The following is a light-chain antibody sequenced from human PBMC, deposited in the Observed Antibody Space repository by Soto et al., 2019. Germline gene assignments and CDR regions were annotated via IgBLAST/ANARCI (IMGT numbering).Light chain of an antibody. CDR1: SSDVGGYNS. CDR2: DVI. CDR3: SSYTSSSLFV. V-gene: IGLV2-14*03. J-gene: IGLJ1*01. Sequence: QSALTQPASVSGSPGQSITISCTGTSSDVGGYNSVSWYQHHPGKAPKLMIYDVINRPSGVSNRFSGSKSGNTASLTISGLQAEDEADYYCSSYTSSSLFVFGTGTKLTVL.